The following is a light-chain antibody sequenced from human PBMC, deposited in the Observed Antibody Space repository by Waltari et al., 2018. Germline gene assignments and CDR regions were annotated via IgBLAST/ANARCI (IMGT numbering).Light chain of an antibody. Sequence: QSVLTQPPSVSAAAGQRVTISCSGSGSNIGANYVSWYQQLPGPAPCLLFDDIIWRTSWIPDRFSGSRSGTSATLAITGLQTGDEADYFCGTWDNSLNFARVFGGGTKVTVL. CDR3: GTWDNSLNFARV. J-gene: IGLJ2*01. CDR2: DII. V-gene: IGLV1-51*01. CDR1: GSNIGANY.